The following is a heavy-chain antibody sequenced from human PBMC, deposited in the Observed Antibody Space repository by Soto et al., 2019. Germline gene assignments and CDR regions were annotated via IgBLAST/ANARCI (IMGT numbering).Heavy chain of an antibody. CDR2: ISSSSSYI. CDR3: ARGPSSGRGVIPDGFDY. J-gene: IGHJ4*02. D-gene: IGHD3-10*01. Sequence: EVQLVESGGGLVKPGGSLRLSCAASGFTFSSYSMNWVHQAPGKGLEWVSSISSSSSYIYYADSVKGRFTISRDNAKNSLYLQMNSLRAEDTAVYYCARGPSSGRGVIPDGFDYWGQGTLVTVSS. CDR1: GFTFSSYS. V-gene: IGHV3-21*01.